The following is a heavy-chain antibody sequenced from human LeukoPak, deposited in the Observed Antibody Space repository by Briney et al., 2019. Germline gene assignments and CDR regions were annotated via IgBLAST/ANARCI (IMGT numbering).Heavy chain of an antibody. CDR1: GFAFSSYA. Sequence: PGGSLRLSCAASGFAFSSYAMSWVRQAPGKGLEWVSAISGSGGSTYYADSVKGRFTISRDNSKNTLYLQMNSLRAEDTAVYYCAKDEFRASGTFDYWGQGTLVTVSS. CDR2: ISGSGGST. V-gene: IGHV3-23*01. J-gene: IGHJ4*02. D-gene: IGHD3-10*01. CDR3: AKDEFRASGTFDY.